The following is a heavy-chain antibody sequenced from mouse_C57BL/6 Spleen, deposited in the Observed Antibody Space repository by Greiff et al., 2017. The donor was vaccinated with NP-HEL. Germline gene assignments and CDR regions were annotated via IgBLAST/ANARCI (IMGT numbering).Heavy chain of an antibody. CDR1: GYTFTSYW. CDR2: IDPSDSYT. CDR3: ARQDDSSGYGFAY. J-gene: IGHJ3*01. D-gene: IGHD3-2*02. Sequence: QVQLQQPGAELVRPGTSVKLSCKASGYTFTSYWMHWVKQRPGQGLEWIGVIDPSDSYTNYNQKFKGKATLTVDTSSSTAYMQLSSLTSEDSAVYYCARQDDSSGYGFAYWGQGTLVTVSA. V-gene: IGHV1-59*01.